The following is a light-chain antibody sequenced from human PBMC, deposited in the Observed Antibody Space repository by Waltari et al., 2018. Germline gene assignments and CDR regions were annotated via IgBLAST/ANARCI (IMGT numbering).Light chain of an antibody. CDR1: QSISSY. J-gene: IGKJ3*01. CDR3: QQSYSTPVT. CDR2: AAS. V-gene: IGKV1-39*01. Sequence: DIQXTQSPSSLSASXGDXXXXTCRASQSISSYLNWYQQKPGKAPKLLIYAASSLQSGVPSRFSGSGSGTDFTLTISSLQPEDFATYYCQQSYSTPVTFGPGTKVDIK.